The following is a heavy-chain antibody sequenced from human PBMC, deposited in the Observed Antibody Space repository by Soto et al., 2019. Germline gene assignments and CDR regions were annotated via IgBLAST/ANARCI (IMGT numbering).Heavy chain of an antibody. J-gene: IGHJ6*02. CDR2: INSDGSST. CDR1: GFTFSSYW. V-gene: IGHV3-74*01. Sequence: GGSLRLSCAASGFTFSSYWMHWVRQAPGKGLVWVSRINSDGSSTSYADSVKGRFTISRDNAKNTLYLQMNSLRAEDTAVYYCAREIVVVPDATTYYYYYGMDVWGQGTTVTVSS. D-gene: IGHD2-2*01. CDR3: AREIVVVPDATTYYYYYGMDV.